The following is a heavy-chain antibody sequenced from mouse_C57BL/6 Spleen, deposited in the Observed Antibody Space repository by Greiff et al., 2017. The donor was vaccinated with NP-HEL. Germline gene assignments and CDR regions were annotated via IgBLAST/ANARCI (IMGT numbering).Heavy chain of an antibody. V-gene: IGHV14-3*01. J-gene: IGHJ2*01. CDR1: GFNIKNTY. CDR2: IDPASGNT. CDR3: ARSVYYDYEGFDY. D-gene: IGHD2-4*01. Sequence: EVQLQQSVAELVRPGASVKLSCTASGFNIKNTYMHWVKQRPEQGLEWIGRIDPASGNTKYAAKFQGKATLTADTSSNTAYLQLSSLTSEDTAIYYCARSVYYDYEGFDYWGQGTTLTVSS.